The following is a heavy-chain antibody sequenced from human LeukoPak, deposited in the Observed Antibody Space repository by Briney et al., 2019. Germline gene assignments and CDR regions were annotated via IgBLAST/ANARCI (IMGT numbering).Heavy chain of an antibody. D-gene: IGHD1-26*01. J-gene: IGHJ1*01. CDR1: GGSFSGYY. CDR3: ARLGGSYYEYFQH. V-gene: IGHV4-59*08. CDR2: IYYSGST. Sequence: SETLSLTCAIYGGSFSGYYWSWIRQPPGKGLEWIGYIYYSGSTNYNPSLKSRVTISVDTSKNQFSLKLSSVTAADTAVYYCARLGGSYYEYFQHWGQGTLVTVSS.